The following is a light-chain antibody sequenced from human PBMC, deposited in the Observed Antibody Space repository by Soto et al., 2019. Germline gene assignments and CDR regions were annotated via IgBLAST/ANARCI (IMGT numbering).Light chain of an antibody. CDR2: CAF. J-gene: IGKJ4*01. CDR1: HNVRNNS. CDR3: HQYSSSPLT. V-gene: IGKV3-20*01. Sequence: EVELTQSPGTLSLSPGERATLSCRASHNVRNNSLVWYQQKPGQAPTLFFLCAFSMGTGLPDRFSGCGSGTDFTPPISRLEPEDFALYYWHQYSSSPLTFGGGTKVDIK.